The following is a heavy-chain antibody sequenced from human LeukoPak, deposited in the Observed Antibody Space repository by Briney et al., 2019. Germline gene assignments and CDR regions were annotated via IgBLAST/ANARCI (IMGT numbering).Heavy chain of an antibody. CDR3: ARALIVRGLIGGFDI. J-gene: IGHJ3*02. Sequence: GGSLRLSCATSGFIVSANYMNWVRQAPGKGLEWVSIIYDGGNAYYADSVKGRFTISRDKSKNTLYLQMNSLRAEDTAVYYCARALIVRGLIGGFDIWGQGIIVTVSS. D-gene: IGHD3-10*02. V-gene: IGHV3-53*01. CDR2: IYDGGNA. CDR1: GFIVSANY.